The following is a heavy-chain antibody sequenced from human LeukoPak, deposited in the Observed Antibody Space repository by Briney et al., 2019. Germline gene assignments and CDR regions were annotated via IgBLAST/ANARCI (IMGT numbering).Heavy chain of an antibody. Sequence: SETLSLTCTVSGGSISSYYWSWLRQPPGKGLEYIGYTHYSESTNYNPSLKSRVTISLDTSGNQFSLKLSSVTAADTAMYYCARGPFTMAFDYWGQGTLVSVSS. CDR3: ARGPFTMAFDY. V-gene: IGHV4-59*01. D-gene: IGHD3-10*01. CDR1: GGSISSYY. CDR2: THYSEST. J-gene: IGHJ4*02.